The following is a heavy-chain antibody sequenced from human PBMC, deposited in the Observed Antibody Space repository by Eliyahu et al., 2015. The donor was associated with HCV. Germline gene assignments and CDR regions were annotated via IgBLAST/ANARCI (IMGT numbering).Heavy chain of an antibody. CDR3: ARTPLRYDSSGYYYVEDAFDI. CDR2: IWYDGSNK. V-gene: IGHV3-33*01. D-gene: IGHD3-22*01. Sequence: QVQLVESGGGVVQPGRSLRLSCAASGFTFSSXGLXWVRQAPGKGLEWVAVIWYDGSNKYYADSVKGRFTISRDNSKNTLYLQMNSLRAEDTAVYYCARTPLRYDSSGYYYVEDAFDIWGQGTMVTVSS. J-gene: IGHJ3*02. CDR1: GFTFSSXG.